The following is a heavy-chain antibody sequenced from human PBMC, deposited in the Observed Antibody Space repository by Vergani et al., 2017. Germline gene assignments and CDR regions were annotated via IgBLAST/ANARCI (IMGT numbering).Heavy chain of an antibody. D-gene: IGHD3-22*01. J-gene: IGHJ4*01. CDR3: AIVTDYYDNSGYYLDF. CDR2: FDPEHGEV. V-gene: IGHV1-24*01. Sequence: QVQLVQSGSEVRKPGASVKVSCQVSGYSLTELTIHWVRQAPGNGLEWMGGFDPEHGEVTFAHHIQGRVTMTEDRSTDTAYMELSSLRTEDTALYYCAIVTDYYDNSGYYLDFWGQGTLVTVSS. CDR1: GYSLTELT.